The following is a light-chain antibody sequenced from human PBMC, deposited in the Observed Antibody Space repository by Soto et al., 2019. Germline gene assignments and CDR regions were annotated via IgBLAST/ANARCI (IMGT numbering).Light chain of an antibody. J-gene: IGKJ5*01. V-gene: IGKV3D-11*03. CDR3: QQHDILPIT. CDR2: AAS. CDR1: QSVSSN. Sequence: EIVLTQPPATLSLSRGEGAVLSSRASQSVSSNLAWYQQKPGQAPRLLIYAASTRATGIPARFSGSGSGTDFTLTISSLEPEDVALYYCQQHDILPITFGQGTRLEIK.